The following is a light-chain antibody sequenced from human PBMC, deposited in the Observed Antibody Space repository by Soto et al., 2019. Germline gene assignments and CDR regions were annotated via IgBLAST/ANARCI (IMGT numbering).Light chain of an antibody. CDR2: GAS. Sequence: DIHMTQSPSSLSASVGDIVTITCRASQDINIYLAWFQQKPGKAPKSLIFGASSLQSGVPKNLSGSGSGTDLNLTISRLQPEDVATYYCQKYNSAPLTFGPGTRLEIK. J-gene: IGKJ5*01. CDR1: QDINIY. V-gene: IGKV1-16*02. CDR3: QKYNSAPLT.